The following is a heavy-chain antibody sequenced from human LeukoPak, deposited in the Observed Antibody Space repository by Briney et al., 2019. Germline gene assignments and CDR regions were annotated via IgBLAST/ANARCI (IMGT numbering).Heavy chain of an antibody. CDR3: AKEGSGSVVSPGFDP. Sequence: GGSLRLSCAASGFTFSSYAMSWVRQAPGKGLEWVSAISGSGGSTYYADSVKGRFTISRDNSKNPLYLQMNSLRAEDTAVYYCAKEGSGSVVSPGFDPWDQGTLVTVSS. CDR1: GFTFSSYA. CDR2: ISGSGGST. J-gene: IGHJ5*02. V-gene: IGHV3-23*01. D-gene: IGHD3-10*01.